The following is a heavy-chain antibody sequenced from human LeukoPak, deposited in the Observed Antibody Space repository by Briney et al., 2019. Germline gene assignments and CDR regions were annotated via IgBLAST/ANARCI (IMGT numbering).Heavy chain of an antibody. D-gene: IGHD2-2*01. CDR1: GYSFTSYW. CDR2: IDPSDSYT. Sequence: GESLKISCKGSGYSFTSYWISWVRQMPGKGLEWMGRIDPSDSYTNYSPSFQGQVTISADKSINTAYLQWRSLKVSDTAMYYCARSGVPGAMTWFDPWGQGTLVTVSS. CDR3: ARSGVPGAMTWFDP. J-gene: IGHJ5*02. V-gene: IGHV5-10-1*04.